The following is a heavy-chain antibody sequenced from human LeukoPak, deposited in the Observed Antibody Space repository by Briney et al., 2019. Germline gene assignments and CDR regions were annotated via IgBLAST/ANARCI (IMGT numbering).Heavy chain of an antibody. CDR1: GGTFSSYA. CDR2: IIPILGIA. Sequence: PVKVSCKASGGTFSSYAISWVRQAPGQGLEWMGRIIPILGIANYAQKFQGRVTITADKSTSTAYMELSSLRSEDTAVYYCASGYYYDSSGYYSLDYWGQGTLVTVSS. D-gene: IGHD3-22*01. J-gene: IGHJ4*02. V-gene: IGHV1-69*04. CDR3: ASGYYYDSSGYYSLDY.